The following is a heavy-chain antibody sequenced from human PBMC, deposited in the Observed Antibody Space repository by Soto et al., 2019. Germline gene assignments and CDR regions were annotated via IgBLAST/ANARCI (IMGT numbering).Heavy chain of an antibody. J-gene: IGHJ4*02. Sequence: LRLSCAASGFTFSTYSMNWVRQAPGKGLEWVSSISSRSIYIYYADSVKGRFTISRDDAKNSLYLQVNSLRAEDTAVYYCARDLLLSSGGTWYSGGFDYWGQGTLVTVSS. V-gene: IGHV3-21*01. D-gene: IGHD2-15*01. CDR2: ISSRSIYI. CDR3: ARDLLLSSGGTWYSGGFDY. CDR1: GFTFSTYS.